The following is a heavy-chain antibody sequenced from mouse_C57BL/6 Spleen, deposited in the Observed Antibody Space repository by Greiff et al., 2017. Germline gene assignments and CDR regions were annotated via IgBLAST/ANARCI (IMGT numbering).Heavy chain of an antibody. V-gene: IGHV1-53*01. CDR3: ARESRQLRPPYYAMDY. D-gene: IGHD3-2*02. CDR1: GYTFTSYW. Sequence: QVQLQQPGTELVKPGASVKLSCKASGYTFTSYWMHWVKQRPGQGLEWIGNINPSNGGTKYNEKFKSKATLTVDKSSSTAYLQLSSLTSEDSAVYYCARESRQLRPPYYAMDYWGQGTSVTVSS. J-gene: IGHJ4*01. CDR2: INPSNGGT.